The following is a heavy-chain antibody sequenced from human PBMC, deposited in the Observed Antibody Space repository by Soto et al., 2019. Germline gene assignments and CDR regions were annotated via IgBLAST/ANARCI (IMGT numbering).Heavy chain of an antibody. Sequence: GGSLRLSCAASGFTFSNAWMSWVRQAPGKGLEWVGCIKSKTDGGTTDYAAPVKGRFTISRDDSKNTLYLQMNSLKTEDTAVYYCTTDIEYSSGPGAFDIWGQGTMVTVSS. CDR1: GFTFSNAW. CDR2: IKSKTDGGTT. J-gene: IGHJ3*02. D-gene: IGHD6-19*01. V-gene: IGHV3-15*01. CDR3: TTDIEYSSGPGAFDI.